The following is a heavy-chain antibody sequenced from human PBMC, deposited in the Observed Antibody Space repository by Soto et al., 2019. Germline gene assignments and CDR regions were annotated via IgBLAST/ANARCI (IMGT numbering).Heavy chain of an antibody. CDR2: IYYSGST. D-gene: IGHD2-8*02. Sequence: SETLSLTCTVSGDSISSGFYYWNWIRHHPGKGLEWIGYIYYSGSTYYNPSLKSRVTVSVDTSKNQFSLKLSSVTAADTAVYYCARASLVGRSSPNANWFDPWGQGTLVTAPQ. CDR3: ARASLVGRSSPNANWFDP. J-gene: IGHJ5*02. CDR1: GDSISSGFYY. V-gene: IGHV4-31*03.